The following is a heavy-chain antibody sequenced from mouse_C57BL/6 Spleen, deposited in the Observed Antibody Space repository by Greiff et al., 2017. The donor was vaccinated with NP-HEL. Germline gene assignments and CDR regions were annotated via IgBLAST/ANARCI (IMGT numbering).Heavy chain of an antibody. V-gene: IGHV5-4*03. CDR2: ISDGGSYT. CDR3: ARGNWERAMDY. CDR1: GFTFSSYA. D-gene: IGHD4-1*01. J-gene: IGHJ4*01. Sequence: EVKLMESGGGLVKPGGSLKLSCAASGFTFSSYAMSWVRQTPEKRLEWVATISDGGSYTYYPDNVKGRFTISRDNAKNNLYLQMSHLKSEDTAMYYCARGNWERAMDYWGQGTSVTVSS.